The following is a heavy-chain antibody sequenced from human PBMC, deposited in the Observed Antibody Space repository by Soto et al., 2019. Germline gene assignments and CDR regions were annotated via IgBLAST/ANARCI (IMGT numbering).Heavy chain of an antibody. V-gene: IGHV3-30-3*01. CDR2: ISNDGATK. D-gene: IGHD3-10*01. CDR3: ARAFLSPGSPEKGFDL. Sequence: QVQLVESGGGVVQPGESLRVSSSASGFTFSRHALHWVRQAPGKGLEWLAVISNDGATKYYADSVRGRFTISRDNSKNTVSLQMHSLSSEDTAVYYCARAFLSPGSPEKGFDLWGQGTMVTVSS. J-gene: IGHJ3*01. CDR1: GFTFSRHA.